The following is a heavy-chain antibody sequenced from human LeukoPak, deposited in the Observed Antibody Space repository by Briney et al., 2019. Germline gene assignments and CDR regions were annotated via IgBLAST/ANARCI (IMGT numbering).Heavy chain of an antibody. J-gene: IGHJ4*02. CDR3: AKTPPSYGR. CDR1: GFTFDDYA. D-gene: IGHD1-14*01. V-gene: IGHV3-43*02. CDR2: ISGDGATT. Sequence: GGSLRLSCAVSGFTFDDYAMHWVRHAPGKGLEWVSLISGDGATTYYADSVKGRFTISRDNSKNSLYLQMNSLRTEDTALYYCAKTPPSYGRWGQGTLVTVPS.